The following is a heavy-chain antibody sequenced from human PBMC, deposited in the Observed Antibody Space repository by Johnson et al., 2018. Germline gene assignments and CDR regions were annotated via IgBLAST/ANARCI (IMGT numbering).Heavy chain of an antibody. CDR2: INPRGGGA. D-gene: IGHD2/OR15-2a*01. J-gene: IGHJ4*02. V-gene: IGHV1-46*01. CDR3: ARGKYYNDHTCYSY. CDR1: GYPFTSYY. Sequence: QVQLVESGAEVEKAGASVKVYCKASGYPFTSYYMHWVRQAPGQGLEWVGMINPRGGGATYAQKFQGRITMTSDTSTSTVYMELSSLRSEDTAVFYCARGKYYNDHTCYSYWGQGTLVTVSS.